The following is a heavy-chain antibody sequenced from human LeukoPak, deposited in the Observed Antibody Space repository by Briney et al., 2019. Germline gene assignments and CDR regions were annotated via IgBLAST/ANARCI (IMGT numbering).Heavy chain of an antibody. CDR3: ARDSQKSWFDP. Sequence: PSETLSLTCTVSGGSISSGSYYWSWIRQPAGKGLEWIGRIYTSGSTNYNPSLKSRVTISVDTSKNQFSLKLSSVTAADTAVYYCARDSQKSWFDPWGQGTLVTVSS. CDR2: IYTSGST. CDR1: GGSISSGSYY. J-gene: IGHJ5*02. V-gene: IGHV4-61*02.